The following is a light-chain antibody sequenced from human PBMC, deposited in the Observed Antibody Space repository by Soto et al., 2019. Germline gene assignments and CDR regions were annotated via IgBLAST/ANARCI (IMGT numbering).Light chain of an antibody. V-gene: IGKV3-15*01. Sequence: EIVMTQSPATLSVSQGERATLSCRASQSVRSNLAWYQQKPGQAPRLLIYGASTWATGIPARFSGSGSDTEFTLTISSLQSEDVAVYYCQQYNNWPPLTFGGGTKVEIK. CDR2: GAS. J-gene: IGKJ4*01. CDR1: QSVRSN. CDR3: QQYNNWPPLT.